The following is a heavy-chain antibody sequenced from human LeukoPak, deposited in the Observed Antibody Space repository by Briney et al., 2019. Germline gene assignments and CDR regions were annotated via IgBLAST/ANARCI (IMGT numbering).Heavy chain of an antibody. Sequence: PSETLSLTCTVSGGSISSSSHFWGWIRQPPGKGLEWIGNIYYGGNTYYNPSLKSRVTIFVDTSKNQFSLNLNSVTAADTAVYYCASNFGSGSLDYWGQGTLVTVSS. D-gene: IGHD3-10*01. CDR1: GGSISSSSHF. CDR2: IYYGGNT. J-gene: IGHJ4*02. V-gene: IGHV4-39*01. CDR3: ASNFGSGSLDY.